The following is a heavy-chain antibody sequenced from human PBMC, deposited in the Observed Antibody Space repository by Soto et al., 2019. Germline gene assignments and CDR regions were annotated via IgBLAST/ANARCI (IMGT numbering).Heavy chain of an antibody. V-gene: IGHV3-30*03. J-gene: IGHJ4*02. Sequence: VQLLESGGGVVQPGRSLRLSCVASGFTFSSFGMHWVRLAPGKGLEWVAFMSLDGNSKYYADSVKGRFTISRDNSTNTVYLQMNSLRPEDTAVYYCARDSRSTRVVRPDYWGQGNLVTVCS. CDR3: ARDSRSTRVVRPDY. CDR2: MSLDGNSK. CDR1: GFTFSSFG. D-gene: IGHD4-4*01.